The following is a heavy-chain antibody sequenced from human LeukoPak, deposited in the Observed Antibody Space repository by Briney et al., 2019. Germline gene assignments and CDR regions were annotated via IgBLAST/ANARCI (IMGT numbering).Heavy chain of an antibody. CDR1: GGSISSYY. D-gene: IGHD6-13*01. J-gene: IGHJ4*02. CDR2: IYYSGST. CDR3: ARLRPGSSWDSSVDY. Sequence: PSETLSLTCTVSGGSISSYYWSWIRQPPGKGLEWIGYIYYSGSTNYNPSLKSRVTISVDTSKNQFSLKLSSVTAADTAVHYCARLRPGSSWDSSVDYWGQGTLVTVSS. V-gene: IGHV4-59*08.